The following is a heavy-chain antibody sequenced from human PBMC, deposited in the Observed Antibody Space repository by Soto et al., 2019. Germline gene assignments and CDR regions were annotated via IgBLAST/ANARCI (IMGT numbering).Heavy chain of an antibody. CDR1: GYTFTSYG. V-gene: IGHV1-18*04. CDR3: ARTGYSSGWYSAYYYYYGMNV. CDR2: ISSYNGNT. J-gene: IGHJ6*02. D-gene: IGHD6-19*01. Sequence: ASGKVSCKACGYTFTSYGISWLLRSPLQVLDWMGWISSYNGNTNYAQKLQGRVTMTTDTCTSTAYMELRSLRSDDTAVYYCARTGYSSGWYSAYYYYYGMNVWGQGKTVNVS.